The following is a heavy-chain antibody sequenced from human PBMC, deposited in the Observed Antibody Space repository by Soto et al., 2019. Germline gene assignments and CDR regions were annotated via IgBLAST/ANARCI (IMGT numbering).Heavy chain of an antibody. CDR2: ISAYNGNT. CDR3: ARVMIFGVVTPLVYMDV. V-gene: IGHV1-18*01. D-gene: IGHD3-3*01. Sequence: GASVKVSCKASGYTFTSYGISWVRQAPGQGLEWMGWISAYNGNTNYAQKLQGRVTMTTDTSTSTAYMELRSLRSDDTAVYYCARVMIFGVVTPLVYMDVRGKRTTVTVSS. J-gene: IGHJ6*03. CDR1: GYTFTSYG.